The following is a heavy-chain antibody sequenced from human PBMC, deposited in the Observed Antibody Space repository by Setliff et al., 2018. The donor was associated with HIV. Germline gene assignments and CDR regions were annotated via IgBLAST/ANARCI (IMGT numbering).Heavy chain of an antibody. Sequence: PSETLSLTCAVYGGSFSGYYWTWIRQPPGKGLEWIGEINHSGSTSYNPSLMSRVTISVDTSKGQFSLKLRSVTAADTAVYYCARGASKELDYWGPGTLVTVSS. CDR1: GGSFSGYY. D-gene: IGHD1-1*01. V-gene: IGHV4-34*01. J-gene: IGHJ4*02. CDR2: INHSGST. CDR3: ARGASKELDY.